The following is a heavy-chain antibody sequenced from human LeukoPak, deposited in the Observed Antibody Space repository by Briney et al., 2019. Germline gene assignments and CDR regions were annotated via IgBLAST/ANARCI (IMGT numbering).Heavy chain of an antibody. Sequence: GGSLRLSCAVSGLTFSSSWMDWVRQAPGKGLEWVASINPDGNKKYSADSVKGRFTISRDSAENSLYLQMNSLRVEDTAFYYCARDLAYSRLDYWGQGMLVTFSS. V-gene: IGHV3-7*01. CDR3: ARDLAYSRLDY. D-gene: IGHD5-18*01. CDR2: INPDGNKK. CDR1: GLTFSSSW. J-gene: IGHJ4*02.